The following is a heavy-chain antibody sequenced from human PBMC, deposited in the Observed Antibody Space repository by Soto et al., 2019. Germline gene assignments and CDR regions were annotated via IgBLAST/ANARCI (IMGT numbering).Heavy chain of an antibody. V-gene: IGHV1-18*01. J-gene: IGHJ6*02. CDR1: GYTFTSYG. CDR3: ARDRGVTYYYYGMDV. Sequence: GASVKGSCKASGYTFTSYGISWVRQAPGQGLEWMGWISAYNGNTNYAQKLQGRVTMTTDTSTSTAYMELRSLRSDDTAVYYCARDRGVTYYYYGMDVWGQGTTVTVSS. D-gene: IGHD2-21*02. CDR2: ISAYNGNT.